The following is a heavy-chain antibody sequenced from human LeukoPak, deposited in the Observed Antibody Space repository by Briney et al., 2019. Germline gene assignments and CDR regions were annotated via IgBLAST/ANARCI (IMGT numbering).Heavy chain of an antibody. Sequence: SRTLSLTFAISGDSVSSNSAAWNWLRQSPSRGLEWLGRTYYRSTWYSEYAVTVKSRITINPDTSKNQLSLQLNSVTPEYTAVYYCARELTGFDYWGQGTPVTVSS. J-gene: IGHJ4*02. CDR2: TYYRSTWYS. CDR3: ARELTGFDY. CDR1: GDSVSSNSAA. V-gene: IGHV6-1*01. D-gene: IGHD7-27*01.